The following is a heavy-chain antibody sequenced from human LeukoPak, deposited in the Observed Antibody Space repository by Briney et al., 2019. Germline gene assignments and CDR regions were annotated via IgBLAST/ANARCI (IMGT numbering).Heavy chain of an antibody. CDR2: IYSGGST. CDR3: ARFSGRN. J-gene: IGHJ4*02. V-gene: IGHV3-66*01. Sequence: GGSLRLSCAASGFTFSDYYMSWIRQAPGKGLEWVSVIYSGGSTYYADSVKGRFTISRDNSKNTLYLQMNSLRAEDTAVYYCARFSGRNWGQGTLVTVSS. D-gene: IGHD2-15*01. CDR1: GFTFSDYY.